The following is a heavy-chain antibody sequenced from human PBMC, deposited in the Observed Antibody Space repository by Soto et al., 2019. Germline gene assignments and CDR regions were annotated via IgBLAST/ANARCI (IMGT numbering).Heavy chain of an antibody. CDR3: ATSYYDFWSGFFDP. Sequence: AASVKVSCKVSGYTLTELSMHWVRQAPGKGLEWMGGFDPEDGETIYAQKFQGRVTMTEDTSTDTAYMELSSLRSEDTAVYYCATSYYDFWSGFFDPWGQGTLVTVSS. V-gene: IGHV1-24*01. CDR1: GYTLTELS. D-gene: IGHD3-3*01. J-gene: IGHJ5*02. CDR2: FDPEDGET.